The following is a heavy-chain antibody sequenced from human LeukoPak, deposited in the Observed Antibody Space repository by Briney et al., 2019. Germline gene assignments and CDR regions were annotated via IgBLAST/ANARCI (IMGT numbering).Heavy chain of an antibody. CDR3: AREARGWSAALDY. Sequence: GGSLRLSWAGSGFTLSDFYMNWIRQAPGKGLEWISYISSGASDSGNTISYADSVKGRFTISRDSAKNSVFLEMNSLTAEDTAVYFCAREARGWSAALDYWGQGTLVTVSS. CDR1: GFTLSDFY. V-gene: IGHV3-11*01. J-gene: IGHJ4*02. CDR2: ISSGASDSGNTI. D-gene: IGHD2-15*01.